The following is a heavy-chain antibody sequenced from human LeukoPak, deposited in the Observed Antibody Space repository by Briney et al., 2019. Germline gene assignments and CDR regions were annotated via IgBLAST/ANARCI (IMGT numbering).Heavy chain of an antibody. CDR3: AEEQGKFIGRPKTNRDLHL. CDR1: GFTFSNYW. Sequence: GGSLRLSCAASGFTFSNYWMSWVRQAPGKGLEWLANINQDGSEIYYVDSVEGRFTISRDNGKNSLYLQINSLRADDTAVSYCAEEQGKFIGRPKTNRDLHLWGRGTLVTVSS. D-gene: IGHD1-14*01. CDR2: INQDGSEI. V-gene: IGHV3-7*01. J-gene: IGHJ2*01.